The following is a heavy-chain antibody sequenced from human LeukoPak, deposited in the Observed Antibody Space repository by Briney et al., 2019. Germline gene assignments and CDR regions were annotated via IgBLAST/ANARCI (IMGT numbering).Heavy chain of an antibody. CDR3: ARGESSDAFDI. CDR2: ISPNIGGP. Sequence: ASVKVSCKASGYTFAVYYIHWFRQAPGHGLEWMGWISPNIGGPTFAQKFQGRVTMTRDTSISTVYMELTRLRLDDTAVYYCARGESSDAFDIWGQGTMVTVSS. CDR1: GYTFAVYY. D-gene: IGHD1-26*01. V-gene: IGHV1-2*02. J-gene: IGHJ3*02.